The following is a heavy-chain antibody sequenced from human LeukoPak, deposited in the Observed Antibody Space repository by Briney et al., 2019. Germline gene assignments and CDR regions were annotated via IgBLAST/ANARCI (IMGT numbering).Heavy chain of an antibody. D-gene: IGHD1-26*01. CDR2: ISGSGGST. CDR3: AKDRVGATIPSGFDY. V-gene: IGHV3-23*01. J-gene: IGHJ4*02. Sequence: GGSLRLSCAASGFTFSSYAMSWVRQAPGKGLEWVSAISGSGGSTYYADSMKGRFTISRDNSKNTLYPQMNSLRAEDTAVYYCAKDRVGATIPSGFDYWGQGTLVTVSS. CDR1: GFTFSSYA.